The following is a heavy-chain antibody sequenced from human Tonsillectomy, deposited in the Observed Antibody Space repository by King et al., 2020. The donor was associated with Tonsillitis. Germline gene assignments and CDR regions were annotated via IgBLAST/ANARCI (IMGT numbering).Heavy chain of an antibody. CDR1: GFTFSSYS. CDR2: ISTSSSTI. D-gene: IGHD6-25*01. J-gene: IGHJ4*02. V-gene: IGHV3-48*01. CDR3: VRRRYFDY. Sequence: VQLVESGGGLVQPGGSLRLSCAASGFTFSSYSMHWVRQAPGKGLEWVSYISTSSSTIYYADSVKGRFTISRDNARNSLSLQMNSLRAEDTAAYYCVRRRYFDYWGQGTLVTVSS.